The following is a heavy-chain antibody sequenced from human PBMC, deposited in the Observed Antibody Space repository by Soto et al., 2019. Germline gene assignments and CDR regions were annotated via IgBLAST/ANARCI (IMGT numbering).Heavy chain of an antibody. CDR2: ISSSGSTI. D-gene: IGHD4-4*01. J-gene: IGHJ4*02. CDR1: GFTFSSYS. Sequence: PLGSLSLSCAASGFTFSSYSMNWVRQAPGKGLEWVSYISSSGSTIHYADSVKGRFTISRDNAKNSLYLQMNSLRDDDTAFYYCARVYSELDYWGQGTLVTVSS. CDR3: ARVYSELDY. V-gene: IGHV3-48*02.